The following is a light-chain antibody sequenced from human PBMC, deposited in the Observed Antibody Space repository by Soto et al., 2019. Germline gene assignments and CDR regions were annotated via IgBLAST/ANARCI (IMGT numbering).Light chain of an antibody. CDR2: HVS. CDR3: AAWDDSLNGVV. J-gene: IGLJ2*01. V-gene: IGLV2-8*01. CDR1: GTDVGQYNY. Sequence: QSVLTQPPSASGSPGQSVTISCTGAGTDVGQYNYVSWYQQHPGKAPKLLIHHVSRRPSGVPARFSGSKSGNTASLTVSGLQTEDEADYYCAAWDDSLNGVVFGGGTKVTVL.